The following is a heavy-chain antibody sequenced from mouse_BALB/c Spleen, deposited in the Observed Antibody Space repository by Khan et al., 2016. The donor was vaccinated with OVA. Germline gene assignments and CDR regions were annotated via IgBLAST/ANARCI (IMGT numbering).Heavy chain of an antibody. CDR2: IWSGGST. V-gene: IGHV2-2*02. CDR1: GFSLTSYG. J-gene: IGHJ3*01. Sequence: QVQLKESGPGLVQPSQSLSITCTVSGFSLTSYGVQWIRQSPGQGLEWLGVIWSGGSTDYNAAFISRLTISKDNSKSQVFFKMNSLQVNDTAIYYWARRGITPREAWFAYWGQGTLVTVSA. CDR3: ARRGITPREAWFAY. D-gene: IGHD1-2*01.